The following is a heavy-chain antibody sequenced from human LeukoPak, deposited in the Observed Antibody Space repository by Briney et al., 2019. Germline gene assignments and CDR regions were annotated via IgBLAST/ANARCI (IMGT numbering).Heavy chain of an antibody. CDR1: GYTFTSYA. Sequence: ASVKVSCKASGYTFTSYAMHWVRQAPGQRLEWMGWINAGNGNTKYSQEFQGRVTITRDTSASTAYMELSSLRSEDMAVYYCARDRYDSSGYSSWFDPWGQGTLVTVSS. V-gene: IGHV1-3*03. CDR3: ARDRYDSSGYSSWFDP. CDR2: INAGNGNT. D-gene: IGHD3-22*01. J-gene: IGHJ5*02.